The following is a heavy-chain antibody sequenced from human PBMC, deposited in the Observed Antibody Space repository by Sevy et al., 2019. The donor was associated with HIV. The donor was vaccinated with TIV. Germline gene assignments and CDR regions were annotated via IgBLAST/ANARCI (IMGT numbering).Heavy chain of an antibody. V-gene: IGHV3-11*01. J-gene: IGHJ6*02. Sequence: GGSLRLSCAASGFTFSDYYMSWIRQAPGKGLEWVSYISSSGSTIYYADSVKGQFTISRDNAKNSRYLQMNSLRAEDTAVYYCARGGIAAADPTYYYYYGMDVWGQGTTVTVSS. D-gene: IGHD6-13*01. CDR2: ISSSGSTI. CDR3: ARGGIAAADPTYYYYYGMDV. CDR1: GFTFSDYY.